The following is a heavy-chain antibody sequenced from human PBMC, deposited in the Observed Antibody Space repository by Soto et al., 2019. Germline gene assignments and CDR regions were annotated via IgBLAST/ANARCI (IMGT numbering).Heavy chain of an antibody. CDR2: ISYDGSNK. V-gene: IGHV3-30-3*01. D-gene: IGHD5-18*01. Sequence: QVQLVESGGGVVQPGRSLRLSCAASGFTFSSYAMHWVRQAPGKGLEWVAVISYDGSNKYYADSVKGRFTISRDNSKNXLXXQMNSLRAEDTAVYYCARGRVDTAMVCYYDYGMDVWGQGTTVTVAS. J-gene: IGHJ6*02. CDR1: GFTFSSYA. CDR3: ARGRVDTAMVCYYDYGMDV.